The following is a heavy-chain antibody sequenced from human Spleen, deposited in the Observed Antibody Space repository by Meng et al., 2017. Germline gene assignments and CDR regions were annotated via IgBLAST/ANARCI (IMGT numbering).Heavy chain of an antibody. J-gene: IGHJ4*02. CDR1: GGSITSGDYY. D-gene: IGHD2-15*01. CDR2: IYYSGST. Sequence: QVQLQESGPGLVKPSQTLSLTCTVSGGSITSGDYYWSWIRQPPGKGLEWIGYIYYSGSTNYNPPLKSRVTMSVDTSKDQFSLKLSSVTAADTAVYYCARVGACSGGSCYYRLFDYWGQGTLVTVSS. V-gene: IGHV4-30-4*01. CDR3: ARVGACSGGSCYYRLFDY.